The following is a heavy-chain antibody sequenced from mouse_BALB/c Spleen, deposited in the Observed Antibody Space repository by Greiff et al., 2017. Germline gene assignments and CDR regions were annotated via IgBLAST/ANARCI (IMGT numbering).Heavy chain of an antibody. V-gene: IGHV1-15*01. CDR1: GYTFTDYE. CDR3: TSYYYGSSYGFAY. CDR2: IHPGSGGT. J-gene: IGHJ3*01. Sequence: VQRVESGAELVRPGASVKLSCKALGYTFTDYEIHWVKQTPVHGLEWIGAIHPGSGGTAYNQKFKGKATLTADKSSSTAYMELSSLTSEDSAVYYCTSYYYGSSYGFAYWGQGTLVTVSA. D-gene: IGHD1-1*01.